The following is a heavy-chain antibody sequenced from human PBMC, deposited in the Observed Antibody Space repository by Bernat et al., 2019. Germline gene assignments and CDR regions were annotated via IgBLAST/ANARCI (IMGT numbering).Heavy chain of an antibody. CDR1: GFTFSSYG. D-gene: IGHD6-19*01. J-gene: IGHJ4*02. CDR2: IRYDGSNK. V-gene: IGHV3-30*02. CDR3: AKDSWQWLVPPWTFDY. Sequence: VQLVETGGGLIQPGGSLRLSCAASGFTFSSYGMHWVRQAPGKGLEWVAFIRYDGSNKYYADSVKGRFTISIDNSKNTLYLQMNSLRAEDTAVYYCAKDSWQWLVPPWTFDYWGQGTLVTVSS.